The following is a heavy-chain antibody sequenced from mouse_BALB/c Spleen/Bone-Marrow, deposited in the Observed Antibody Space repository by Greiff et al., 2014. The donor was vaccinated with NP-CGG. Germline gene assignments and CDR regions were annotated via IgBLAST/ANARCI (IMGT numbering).Heavy chain of an antibody. D-gene: IGHD1-1*01. V-gene: IGHV5-4*02. J-gene: IGHJ3*01. CDR1: GFTFSNYY. Sequence: EVRLVESGGGLVKPGGSLKLSCAASGFTFSNYYMHWVRQTPEKRLEWVATISVGGSYTYYPDSVKGRYTISIDNANNNLYVQMISLKSENTAMYYCAVVYYGSSYIGYWGQGTLVTVST. CDR3: AVVYYGSSYIGY. CDR2: ISVGGSYT.